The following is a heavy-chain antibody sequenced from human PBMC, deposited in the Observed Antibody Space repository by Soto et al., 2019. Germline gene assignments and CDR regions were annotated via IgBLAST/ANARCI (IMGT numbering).Heavy chain of an antibody. CDR3: GRLSATGLYNWFDP. J-gene: IGHJ5*02. D-gene: IGHD4-17*01. CDR1: GGSVSSGGYY. V-gene: IGHV4-61*08. CDR2: IYYSGST. Sequence: PSETLSLTCTVSGGSVSSGGYYWSWIRQPPGKGLEWIGYIYYSGSTNYNPSLKSRVTISVDTSKNQFSLKLSSVTAEDTAVYYCGRLSATGLYNWFDPCGHGNLVPSAQ.